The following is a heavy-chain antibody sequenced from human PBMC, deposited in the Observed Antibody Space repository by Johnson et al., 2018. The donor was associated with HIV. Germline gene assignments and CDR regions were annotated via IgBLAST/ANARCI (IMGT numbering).Heavy chain of an antibody. Sequence: VQLVESGGGVVQPGRSLRLSCAASGFTVSSNYMSWVRQAPGKGLEWVSVIYSGGSTYYADSVKGRFTISRDNSKNTLYLQMNSLRAEDTAVYYCARDQRSSGLNDQTDAFDIWGQGTMVTVSS. CDR1: GFTVSSNY. J-gene: IGHJ3*02. CDR3: ARDQRSSGLNDQTDAFDI. D-gene: IGHD6-19*01. V-gene: IGHV3-66*02. CDR2: IYSGGST.